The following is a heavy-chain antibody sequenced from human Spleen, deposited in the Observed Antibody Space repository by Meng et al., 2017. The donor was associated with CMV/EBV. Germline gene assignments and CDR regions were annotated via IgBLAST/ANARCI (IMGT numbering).Heavy chain of an antibody. V-gene: IGHV3-30*09. CDR2: VSSDITNQ. D-gene: IGHD2-2*01. CDR3: ATSRLQLDAVDL. Sequence: GESLKISCVASGFKLNTHTGHWVRQAPGKGLEWLAVVSSDITNQYYADSVKGRFAVSRDDFRKSQYLQMNSLTPEDTAVYYCATSRLQLDAVDLWGQGTLVTVSS. J-gene: IGHJ3*01. CDR1: GFKLNTHT.